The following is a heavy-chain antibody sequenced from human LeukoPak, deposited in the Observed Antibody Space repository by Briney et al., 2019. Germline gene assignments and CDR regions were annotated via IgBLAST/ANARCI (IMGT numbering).Heavy chain of an antibody. CDR1: GYTFTGYY. V-gene: IGHV1-2*02. Sequence: GASVKVSCKASGYTFTGYYMHWARQAPGQGLEWMGWINPNSGGTNYAQKFQGRVTMTRDTSISTAYMELSRLRSDDTAVYYCARDVGVVPVRNAFDIWGQGTMVTVSS. D-gene: IGHD2-2*01. J-gene: IGHJ3*02. CDR2: INPNSGGT. CDR3: ARDVGVVPVRNAFDI.